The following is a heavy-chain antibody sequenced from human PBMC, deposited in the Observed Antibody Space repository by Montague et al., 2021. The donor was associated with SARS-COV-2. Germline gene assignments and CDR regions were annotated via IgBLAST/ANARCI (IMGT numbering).Heavy chain of an antibody. CDR2: ISYDGSNK. CDR3: ARDDRVLLWFGELSGYYYGMDV. J-gene: IGHJ6*02. Sequence: SLSLSCSASGFTFSSYAMHWVRQAPGKGLEWVAVISYDGSNKYYADSVKGRFTISRDNSKNTLYLQMNSLRAEDTAVYYCARDDRVLLWFGELSGYYYGMDVWGQGTTVTVSS. D-gene: IGHD3-10*01. CDR1: GFTFSSYA. V-gene: IGHV3-30-3*01.